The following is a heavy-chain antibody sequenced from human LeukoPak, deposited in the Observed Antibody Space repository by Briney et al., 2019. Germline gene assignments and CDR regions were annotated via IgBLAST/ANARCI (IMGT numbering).Heavy chain of an antibody. CDR2: INHSGST. CDR1: GGSFSGYY. J-gene: IGHJ4*02. Sequence: KPSETLSLTCAVYGGSFSGYYWSWLRQPPGKGLEWLGEINHSGSTNYNPSLKSRVTISVDTSKNQFSLKLSSVTAADTAVYYCARGPPYYDFWSGYYSYFDYWGQGTLVTVSS. CDR3: ARGPPYYDFWSGYYSYFDY. V-gene: IGHV4-34*01. D-gene: IGHD3-3*01.